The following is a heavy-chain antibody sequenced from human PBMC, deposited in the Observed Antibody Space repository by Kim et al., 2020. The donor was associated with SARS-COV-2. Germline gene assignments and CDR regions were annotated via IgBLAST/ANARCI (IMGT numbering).Heavy chain of an antibody. D-gene: IGHD2-21*02. CDR3: ARADVVVTASYFDY. J-gene: IGHJ4*02. V-gene: IGHV4-31*03. CDR2: IYYSGST. Sequence: SETLSLTCTVSGGSISSGGYYWSWIRQHPGKGLEWIGYIYYSGSTYYNPSLKSRVTISVDTSKNQFSLKLSSVTAADTAVYYCARADVVVTASYFDYWGQGTLVTVSS. CDR1: GGSISSGGYY.